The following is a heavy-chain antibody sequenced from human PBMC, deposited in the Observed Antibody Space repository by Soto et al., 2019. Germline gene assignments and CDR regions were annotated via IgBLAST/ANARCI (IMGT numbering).Heavy chain of an antibody. V-gene: IGHV5-51*01. J-gene: IGHJ6*02. D-gene: IGHD2-2*01. CDR3: ARSVPAAMNYYYGMDV. CDR1: GYSFTSYW. CDR2: IYPGDSDT. Sequence: GESLKISCKGSGYSFTSYWIGWVRQMPGKGLEWMGIIYPGDSDTRYSPSFQGQVTISADKSISTAYLQWSSLKASDTAMYYCARSVPAAMNYYYGMDVWGQGTKVTVYS.